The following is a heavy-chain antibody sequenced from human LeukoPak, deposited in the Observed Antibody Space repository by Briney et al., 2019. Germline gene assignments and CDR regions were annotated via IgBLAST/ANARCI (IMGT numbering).Heavy chain of an antibody. CDR2: FDPEDGET. J-gene: IGHJ4*02. V-gene: IGHV1-24*01. D-gene: IGHD5-24*01. CDR1: GYTLTELS. Sequence: GASVKVSCKVSGYTLTELSMHWVRQAPGKGLEWMGGFDPEDGETIYAQKFQGRVTMTEDTSTDTAYMELSSLRSEDTAVYYCATEGIRDGYNLAAPYFDYWGQGTLVTVSS. CDR3: ATEGIRDGYNLAAPYFDY.